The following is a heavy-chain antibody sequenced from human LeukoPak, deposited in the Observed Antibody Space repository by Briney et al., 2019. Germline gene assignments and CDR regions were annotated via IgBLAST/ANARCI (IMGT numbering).Heavy chain of an antibody. V-gene: IGHV1-18*01. J-gene: IGHJ4*02. CDR1: GYTFTSYG. CDR2: ISAYNGNT. CDR3: AREQRDYCGGDCYSGHFDY. D-gene: IGHD2-21*02. Sequence: GASVKVSCKASGYTFTSYGISWVRQAPGQGLEWMGWISAYNGNTNYAQKLQGRVTTTTDTSTSTAYMELRSLRSDDTAVYYCAREQRDYCGGDCYSGHFDYRGQGTLVTVSS.